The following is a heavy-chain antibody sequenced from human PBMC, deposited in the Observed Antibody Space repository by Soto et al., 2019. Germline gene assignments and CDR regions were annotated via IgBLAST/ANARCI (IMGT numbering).Heavy chain of an antibody. Sequence: SETLSLTCAVYGGSFSGYYWSWIRQPPGKGLEWIGEINHSGSTNYNPSLKSRVTISVDTSKNQFSLKLSSVTAADTAVYYCARSYYYFDYWGQGTLVTVSS. CDR2: INHSGST. CDR3: ARSYYYFDY. CDR1: GGSFSGYY. V-gene: IGHV4-34*01. J-gene: IGHJ4*02. D-gene: IGHD2-21*01.